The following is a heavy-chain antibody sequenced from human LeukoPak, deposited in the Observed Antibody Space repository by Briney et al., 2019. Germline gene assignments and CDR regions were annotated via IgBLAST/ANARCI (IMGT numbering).Heavy chain of an antibody. J-gene: IGHJ4*02. CDR1: GGSISYYY. CDR3: ARGRYGGNSGFFDY. Sequence: SETLSLTCTVSGGSISYYYWSWIRQPPGKGLEWIGYMYYSGSTIYNPSLRSRVTMSVGTSKNQFSLRLSSVTAADTAVYYCARGRYGGNSGFFDYWGQGTLVTVSS. V-gene: IGHV4-59*01. CDR2: MYYSGST. D-gene: IGHD4-23*01.